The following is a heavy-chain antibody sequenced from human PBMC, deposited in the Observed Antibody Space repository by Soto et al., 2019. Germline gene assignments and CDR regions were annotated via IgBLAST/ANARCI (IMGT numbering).Heavy chain of an antibody. D-gene: IGHD3-10*01. CDR3: ATTYYFGSGSAY. CDR1: GGSISSSSYY. CDR2: VYYSGST. V-gene: IGHV4-39*01. Sequence: QLQLQESGPGLVKPSETLSLTCTVSGGSISSSSYYWGWIRQPPGKGLEWIGSVYYSGSTYYNPSIKSRVTISVDTPKNQFSLQLSSVTAADTAVYYCATTYYFGSGSAYWGQGTLVTVSS. J-gene: IGHJ4*02.